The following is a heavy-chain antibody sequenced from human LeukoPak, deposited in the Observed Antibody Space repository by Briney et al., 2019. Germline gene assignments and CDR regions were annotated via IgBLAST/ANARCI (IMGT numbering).Heavy chain of an antibody. CDR3: ARERGATNDAFDI. Sequence: GASVKVSCKASGYTFTGYYMHWVRQAPGQELEWMGWINPNSGGTNYAQKFQGRVTMTRDTSISTAYMELSRLRSDDTAVYYCARERGATNDAFDIWGQGTMVTVSS. J-gene: IGHJ3*02. CDR2: INPNSGGT. CDR1: GYTFTGYY. D-gene: IGHD1-26*01. V-gene: IGHV1-2*02.